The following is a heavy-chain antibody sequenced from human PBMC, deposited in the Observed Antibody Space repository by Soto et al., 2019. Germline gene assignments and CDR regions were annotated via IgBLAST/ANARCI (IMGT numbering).Heavy chain of an antibody. V-gene: IGHV3-74*01. D-gene: IGHD6-19*01. CDR3: ARAVGAVAEQDY. CDR2: INSDGSST. J-gene: IGHJ4*02. CDR1: GFTFSSYW. Sequence: GGSLRLSCASSGFTFSSYWMHWVRQAPGKGLVWVSRINSDGSSTSYADSVKGRFTISRDNAKNTLYLQMNSLRAEDTAVYYCARAVGAVAEQDYWGQGTLVTVSS.